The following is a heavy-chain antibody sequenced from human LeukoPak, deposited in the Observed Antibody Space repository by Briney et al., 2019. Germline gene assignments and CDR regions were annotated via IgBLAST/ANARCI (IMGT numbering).Heavy chain of an antibody. Sequence: ASVKVSCKASGGTFSSYAISWVRQAPGQGLEWMGRIIPIFGIANYAQKFQGRVTITADRSTSTAYMELSSLRSEDTAVYYCARGPIQLWLLGPSEGTNWFNPWGQGTLVTVSS. D-gene: IGHD5-18*01. V-gene: IGHV1-69*04. CDR3: ARGPIQLWLLGPSEGTNWFNP. CDR2: IIPIFGIA. J-gene: IGHJ5*02. CDR1: GGTFSSYA.